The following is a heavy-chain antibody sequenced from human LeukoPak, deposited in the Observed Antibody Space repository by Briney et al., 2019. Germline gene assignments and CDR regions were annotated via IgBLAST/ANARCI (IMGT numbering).Heavy chain of an antibody. Sequence: PSETLSLTCTVSGGSISSSSYYWGWIRQPPGKGLEWIGSIYYSGSTNYNPSLKSRVTISVDTSKNQFSLKLSSVTAADTAVYYCARGLSDIVVVVAATNFDYWGQGTLVTVSS. J-gene: IGHJ4*02. CDR1: GGSISSSSYY. CDR3: ARGLSDIVVVVAATNFDY. D-gene: IGHD2-15*01. CDR2: IYYSGST. V-gene: IGHV4-39*07.